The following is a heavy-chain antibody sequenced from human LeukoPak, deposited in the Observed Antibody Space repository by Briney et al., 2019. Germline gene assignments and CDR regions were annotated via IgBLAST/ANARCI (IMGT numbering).Heavy chain of an antibody. CDR3: STDSGLRYFDWLFGDY. CDR2: IKRKSDGGTT. J-gene: IGHJ4*02. CDR1: GCTFRNAW. Sequence: GGSLRLSCAASGCTFRNAWMSWVRQAPGKGLEWVGRIKRKSDGGTTDYAAPVKGRFTISRDDSKNMLYLQMNSLKTEDTAVYYCSTDSGLRYFDWLFGDYWGQGTLVTVSS. V-gene: IGHV3-15*01. D-gene: IGHD3-9*01.